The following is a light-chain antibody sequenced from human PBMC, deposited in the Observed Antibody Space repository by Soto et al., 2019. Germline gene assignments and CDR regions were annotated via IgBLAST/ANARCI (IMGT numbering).Light chain of an antibody. V-gene: IGLV2-14*01. Sequence: QSALTQPASVSGSPGQSITISCTGTSSDVGGYNYVSWYQQQPGKAPKLMIYEVSNRPSGVSNRFSDSKSGNTASLTISGLQAEDEAASSSTLVFGTGTKVTVL. CDR1: SSDVGGYNY. J-gene: IGLJ1*01. CDR2: EVS. CDR3: TLV.